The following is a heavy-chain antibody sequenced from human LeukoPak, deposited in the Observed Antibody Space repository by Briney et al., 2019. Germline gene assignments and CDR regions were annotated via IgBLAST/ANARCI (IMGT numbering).Heavy chain of an antibody. D-gene: IGHD4-17*01. Sequence: SETLSLTCAVSGVSISSSNWWCWVRQPPGKGLEWIGEIYHSGSTNYNPSLKSRVTISVDKSKNQFSLKLSSVTAADTAVYYCARVYGDYGFADYWGQGTLVTVSS. CDR2: IYHSGST. CDR1: GVSISSSNW. CDR3: ARVYGDYGFADY. V-gene: IGHV4-4*02. J-gene: IGHJ4*02.